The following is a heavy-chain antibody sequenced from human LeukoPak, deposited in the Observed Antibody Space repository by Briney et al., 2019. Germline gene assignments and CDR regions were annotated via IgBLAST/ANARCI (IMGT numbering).Heavy chain of an antibody. Sequence: ASVKVSCKASGYSFVGYGITWVRQAPGQGLEWMGWFNPENGNSNYAQKVQGRVTMTADTSTSTSYMELRSLRSDDTAVYYCARAITAPDYWGQGTLVTVSS. V-gene: IGHV1-18*01. CDR2: FNPENGNS. D-gene: IGHD5-24*01. CDR1: GYSFVGYG. CDR3: ARAITAPDY. J-gene: IGHJ4*02.